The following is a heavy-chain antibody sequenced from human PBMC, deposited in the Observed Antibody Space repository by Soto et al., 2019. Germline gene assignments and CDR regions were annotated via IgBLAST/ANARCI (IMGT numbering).Heavy chain of an antibody. D-gene: IGHD3-3*01. Sequence: GGSLRLSCAASGFTFSDYYMSWIRQAPGKGLEWVSYISSSGSTIYYADSVKGRFTISRDNAKNSLYLQMNSLRAEDTAVYYCARELEWLLKPQTGRYYYYYMDVWGKGTPVTVS. J-gene: IGHJ6*03. CDR3: ARELEWLLKPQTGRYYYYYMDV. CDR1: GFTFSDYY. V-gene: IGHV3-11*01. CDR2: ISSSGSTI.